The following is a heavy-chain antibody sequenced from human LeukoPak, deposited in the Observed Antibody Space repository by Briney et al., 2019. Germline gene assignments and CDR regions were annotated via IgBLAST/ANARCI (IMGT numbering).Heavy chain of an antibody. D-gene: IGHD3-3*01. Sequence: PSETLSLTCAVYGGSFIGYYWSWIRQPPGKGLEWIGEINHSGSTNYNPSLKSRVTISVDTSKNQFSLKLSSVTAADTAVYYCARRHYDFWSGSPQPYDYWGQGTLVTVSS. J-gene: IGHJ4*02. CDR3: ARRHYDFWSGSPQPYDY. CDR2: INHSGST. CDR1: GGSFIGYY. V-gene: IGHV4-34*01.